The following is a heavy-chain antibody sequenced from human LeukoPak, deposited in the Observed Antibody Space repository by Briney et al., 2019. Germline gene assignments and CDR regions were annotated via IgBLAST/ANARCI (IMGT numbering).Heavy chain of an antibody. V-gene: IGHV4-59*01. J-gene: IGHJ6*03. Sequence: SETLSLTCTVSGGSISSYYWSWIRQPPGKGLEWIGYIYYSGSTNYNPSLKSRVTISVDTSKNQFSLKLSSVTAADTAVYYCARDGPYYYYMDVWGKGTTVTVSS. CDR3: ARDGPYYYYMDV. CDR1: GGSISSYY. CDR2: IYYSGST.